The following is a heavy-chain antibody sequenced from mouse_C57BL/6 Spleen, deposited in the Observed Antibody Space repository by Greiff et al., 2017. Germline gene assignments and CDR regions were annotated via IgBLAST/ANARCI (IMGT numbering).Heavy chain of an antibody. V-gene: IGHV1-53*01. CDR3: ARPGSSYDYAMDY. D-gene: IGHD1-1*01. CDR2: INPSNGGT. Sequence: QVQLQQPGTELVKPGASVKLSCKASGYTFTSYWMPWVKQRPGQGLEWIGNINPSNGGTNYNEKFKSKATLTVDKSSSTAYMQLSSLTSEDSAVYYCARPGSSYDYAMDYWGQGTSVTVSS. J-gene: IGHJ4*01. CDR1: GYTFTSYW.